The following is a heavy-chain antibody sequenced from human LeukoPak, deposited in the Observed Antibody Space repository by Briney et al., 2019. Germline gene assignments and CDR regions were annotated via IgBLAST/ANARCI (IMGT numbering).Heavy chain of an antibody. CDR3: ARWGLYYFDY. J-gene: IGHJ4*02. V-gene: IGHV3-48*03. Sequence: PPGGSLRLSCAASGFTFSSYEMNWVRQAPGKGLEWVSYISSSGSTIYYADSVKGRFTISRDNAKNSLYLQMNSLRAEDTAVYYCARWGLYYFDYWGQGTLVTVSS. CDR1: GFTFSSYE. D-gene: IGHD2-21*02. CDR2: ISSSGSTI.